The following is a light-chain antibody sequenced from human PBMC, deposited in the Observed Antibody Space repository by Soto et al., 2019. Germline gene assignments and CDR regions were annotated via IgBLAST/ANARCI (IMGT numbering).Light chain of an antibody. CDR3: QQYKTYSRT. V-gene: IGKV1-5*03. Sequence: IQMTQSPSTLSASVGDRVTITCRASQSISPWLAWYQQKPGKAPKVLIYKTSTLQSGVPSRFSGSGSGTEFTLTSSSLQPDDVAIYYCQQYKTYSRTFGQGTKVEI. J-gene: IGKJ1*01. CDR2: KTS. CDR1: QSISPW.